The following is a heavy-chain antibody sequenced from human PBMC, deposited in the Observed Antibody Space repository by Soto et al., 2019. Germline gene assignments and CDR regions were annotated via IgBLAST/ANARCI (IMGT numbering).Heavy chain of an antibody. CDR2: IHHSGRT. CDR1: GDSISSDKW. V-gene: IGHV4-4*02. D-gene: IGHD2-21*02. CDR3: ARGGDWQFDY. J-gene: IGHJ4*02. Sequence: QVQLQESGPGLVKPSGTLSLTCAVSGDSISSDKWWSWVRQPPGKGLEWIGEIHHSGRTNYNPSHXGRVTILVEKSKNPVSRELSAMTAADTAVYYCARGGDWQFDYWGQGTLVTVSS.